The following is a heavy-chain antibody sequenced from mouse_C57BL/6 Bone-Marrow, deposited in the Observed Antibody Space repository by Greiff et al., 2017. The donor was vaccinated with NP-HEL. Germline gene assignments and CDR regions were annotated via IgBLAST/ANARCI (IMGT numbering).Heavy chain of an antibody. Sequence: VKLQQPGAELVRPGSSVKLSCKASGYTFTSYWMDWVKQRPGQGLEWIGNIYPSDSETHYNQKFKDKATLTVDKSSSTAYMQLSSLTSEDSAVYYCARWGDGYYGYFDVWGTGTTVTVSS. CDR3: ARWGDGYYGYFDV. V-gene: IGHV1-61*01. J-gene: IGHJ1*03. CDR2: IYPSDSET. D-gene: IGHD2-3*01. CDR1: GYTFTSYW.